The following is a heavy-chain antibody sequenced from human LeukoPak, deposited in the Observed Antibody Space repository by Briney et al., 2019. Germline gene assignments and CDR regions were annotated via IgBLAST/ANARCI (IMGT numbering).Heavy chain of an antibody. V-gene: IGHV3-23*01. CDR1: GFTFSTYA. CDR2: ISGSGGST. D-gene: IGHD6-19*01. Sequence: GGSLRLSCAASGFTFSTYAMSWVRQAPGKGLEWVSAISGSGGSTYYADSVKGRLTISRDNSKNTLYLQMNSLRAEDTAIYYCANANAVTGRSYYYYGMDVWGQGTTVTVSS. J-gene: IGHJ6*02. CDR3: ANANAVTGRSYYYYGMDV.